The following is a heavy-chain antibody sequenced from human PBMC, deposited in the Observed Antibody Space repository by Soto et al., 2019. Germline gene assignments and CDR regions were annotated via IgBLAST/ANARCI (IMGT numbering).Heavy chain of an antibody. CDR1: GFTFSNYA. Sequence: EVQLLDSGGGLVQPGGSLRLSCAASGFTFSNYAISWVRQAPGKGLEWVSGVGGSGDSTYYADSVKGRFTISRDNSKDTLYLQVNSLRAEDTAVYYCAKSPRGCCSGGSCYPPHYFDYWGQGTLVTVSS. CDR2: VGGSGDST. J-gene: IGHJ4*02. V-gene: IGHV3-23*01. D-gene: IGHD2-15*01. CDR3: AKSPRGCCSGGSCYPPHYFDY.